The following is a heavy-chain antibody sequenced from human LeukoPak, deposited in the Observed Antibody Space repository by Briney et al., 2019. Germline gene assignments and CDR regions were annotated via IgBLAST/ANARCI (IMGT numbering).Heavy chain of an antibody. Sequence: EPSETLSLTCTVSGGSMSSYYWSWIRQPPGKGLEWIGYIYYSGSTNYNPSLKSRVTISVDTSKNQFSLKLSSVTAADTAVYYCARLRAIVVVPAAPDYFDYWGQGTLVTVSS. V-gene: IGHV4-59*08. CDR3: ARLRAIVVVPAAPDYFDY. CDR2: IYYSGST. J-gene: IGHJ4*02. CDR1: GGSMSSYY. D-gene: IGHD2-2*01.